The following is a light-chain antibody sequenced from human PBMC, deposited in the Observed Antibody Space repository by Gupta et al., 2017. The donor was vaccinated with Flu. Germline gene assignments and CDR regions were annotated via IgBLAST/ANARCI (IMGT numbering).Light chain of an antibody. Sequence: IACRSSQSLLQSTGYNYLEWYLQKPGQSPQLLIYLGSTRASGVPDRFSGSGSGTDFTLKINRVEAEDVGVYFCMQALQTPLTFGGGTKVEIQ. CDR3: MQALQTPLT. CDR1: QSLLQSTGYNY. J-gene: IGKJ4*01. V-gene: IGKV2-28*01. CDR2: LGS.